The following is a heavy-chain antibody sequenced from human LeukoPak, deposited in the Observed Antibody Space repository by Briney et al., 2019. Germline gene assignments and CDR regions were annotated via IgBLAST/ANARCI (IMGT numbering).Heavy chain of an antibody. D-gene: IGHD6-19*01. CDR2: INPNSGGT. CDR3: AQSSGWDSLKY. CDR1: VHTFTDYY. V-gene: IGHV1-2*02. Sequence: GASVTVSCKPSVHTFTDYYMHWVRQAPGQGLEWMGWINPNSGGTNHAQKFQGRVSMTRDTSISTAYMELSRLRSDDTAVYYCAQSSGWDSLKYWGQGTLVTVSS. J-gene: IGHJ4*02.